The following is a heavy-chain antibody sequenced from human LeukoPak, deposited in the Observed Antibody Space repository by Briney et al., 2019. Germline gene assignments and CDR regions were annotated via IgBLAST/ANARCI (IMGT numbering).Heavy chain of an antibody. D-gene: IGHD3-16*01. V-gene: IGHV3-7*01. J-gene: IGHJ4*02. CDR2: IKEDGSQK. Sequence: GGSLRLSCAASGFSFTTHWMTWVRQAPGKGLEWVANIKEDGSQKHYVDSVKGRFTISRDNAKNSLYLQMDSLRAEDTAVYYCAGGGSYSDYWGQGTLVTVSS. CDR3: AGGGSYSDY. CDR1: GFSFTTHW.